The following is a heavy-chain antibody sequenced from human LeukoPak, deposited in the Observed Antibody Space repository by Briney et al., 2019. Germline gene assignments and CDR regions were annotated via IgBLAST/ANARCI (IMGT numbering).Heavy chain of an antibody. CDR3: ARDLGVAYFERYRGGYFDY. V-gene: IGHV4-30-4*01. Sequence: SETLSLTCTVSGGSISSGDYYWSWIRQPPGKGLEWIGYIYYSGSTYYNPSLKSRVTISVDTSKNQFSLELSSVTAADTAVYYCARDLGVAYFERYRGGYFDYWGQGTLVTVSS. CDR1: GGSISSGDYY. D-gene: IGHD3-9*01. CDR2: IYYSGST. J-gene: IGHJ4*02.